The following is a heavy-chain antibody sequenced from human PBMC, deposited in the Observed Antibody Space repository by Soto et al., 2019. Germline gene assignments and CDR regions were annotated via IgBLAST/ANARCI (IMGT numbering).Heavy chain of an antibody. V-gene: IGHV4-4*02. J-gene: IGHJ6*02. Sequence: SETLSLTCAVSGGSISSSNWWSWVRQPPGKGLEWIGESYHSGSTKYNPSLKSRVTISVDKSKNQFSLKLSSVTAADTAVYYCARVSGSYYYGMDVWGQGTAVT. CDR3: ARVSGSYYYGMDV. CDR2: SYHSGST. CDR1: GGSISSSNW.